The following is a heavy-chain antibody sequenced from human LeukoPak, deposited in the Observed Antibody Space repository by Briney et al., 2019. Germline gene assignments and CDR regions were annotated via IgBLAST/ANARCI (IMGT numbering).Heavy chain of an antibody. J-gene: IGHJ4*02. Sequence: GGSLRLSCAASEFTFSNSDMNWVHEAPGKGLEWVSGVTWNVSRTHYADSVKGRFIISRDNSRNTLYLQMNSLRAEDTAVYYCARDPNFSWPDYWGQGTLVTVSS. D-gene: IGHD6-13*01. CDR3: ARDPNFSWPDY. CDR2: VTWNVSRT. CDR1: EFTFSNSD. V-gene: IGHV3-35*01.